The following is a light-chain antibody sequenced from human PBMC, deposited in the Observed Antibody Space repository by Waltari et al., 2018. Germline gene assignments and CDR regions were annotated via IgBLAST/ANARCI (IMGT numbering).Light chain of an antibody. CDR1: QSVFYSPYNQNC. CDR3: QQSYSTPYT. V-gene: IGKV4-1*01. CDR2: WAS. J-gene: IGKJ2*01. Sequence: DIVMTQSPDSLAVSLGERATIKCKSSQSVFYSPYNQNCLAWYQQKPGQPPELLFYWASTRESGVPDRFSGSGSGTDFTLTISSLQPEDFATYYCQQSYSTPYTFGQGTKLEIK.